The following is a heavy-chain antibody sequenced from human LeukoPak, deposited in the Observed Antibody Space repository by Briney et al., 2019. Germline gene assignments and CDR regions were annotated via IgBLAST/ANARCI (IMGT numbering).Heavy chain of an antibody. V-gene: IGHV4-39*07. CDR1: GGSISSSSYY. J-gene: IGHJ4*02. CDR3: ARGSYDILTGYYMWFDY. D-gene: IGHD3-9*01. Sequence: SETLSLTCTVSGGSISSSSYYWGWIRQPPGKGLEWIGSIYYSGSTYYNPSLKSRVTISVDTSKNQFSLKLSSVTAADTAVYYCARGSYDILTGYYMWFDYWGQGTLVTVSS. CDR2: IYYSGST.